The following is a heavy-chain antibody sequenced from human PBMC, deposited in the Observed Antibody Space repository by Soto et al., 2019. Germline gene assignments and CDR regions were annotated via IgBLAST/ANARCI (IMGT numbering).Heavy chain of an antibody. CDR2: ISYDGCGK. CDR1: GFSFSDSG. D-gene: IGHD3-10*01. Sequence: QMYLVESGGGVVQPATPLRLSCVASGFSFSDSGMHWVRQAPGKGLEWVAVISYDGCGKYYSDSVKGRFTISRYNSKNMLYLQMRGLPPEDPAGYSCVKDRRAYHYGSGSDLGGQGNLVTVSS. V-gene: IGHV3-30*18. J-gene: IGHJ5*02. CDR3: VKDRRAYHYGSGSDL.